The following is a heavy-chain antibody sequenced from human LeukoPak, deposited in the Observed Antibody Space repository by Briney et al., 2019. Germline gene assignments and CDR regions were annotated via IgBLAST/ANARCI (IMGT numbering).Heavy chain of an antibody. V-gene: IGHV1-46*01. D-gene: IGHD1-14*01. J-gene: IGHJ4*02. Sequence: ASVKVSCKASGYTFTNYGITWVRQAPGQGLEWMGIINPTGGSTTYAQKFQGRVTVTRDMSTSTVYMELSSLTSEDTAVYYCARDRVIVGGTATYNFDHWGQGTLVTVSS. CDR1: GYTFTNYG. CDR2: INPTGGST. CDR3: ARDRVIVGGTATYNFDH.